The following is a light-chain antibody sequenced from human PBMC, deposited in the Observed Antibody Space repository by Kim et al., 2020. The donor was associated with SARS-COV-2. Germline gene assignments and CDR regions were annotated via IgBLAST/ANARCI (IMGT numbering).Light chain of an antibody. Sequence: VKLTCTLSSGHSSYATAWHQQQPEKGPRYLMKLNSDGSHSKGDGIPDRFSGSSSGAERYLTISSLQSEDEADYYCQTWGTGIRVVFGGGTQLTVL. CDR1: SGHSSYA. V-gene: IGLV4-69*01. J-gene: IGLJ2*01. CDR3: QTWGTGIRVV. CDR2: LNSDGSH.